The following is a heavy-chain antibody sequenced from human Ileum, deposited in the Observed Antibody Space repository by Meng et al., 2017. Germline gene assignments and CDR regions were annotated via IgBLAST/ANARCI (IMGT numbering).Heavy chain of an antibody. V-gene: IGHV4-4*03. CDR1: GASMGVFSY. D-gene: IGHD4-23*01. J-gene: IGHJ4*02. Sequence: QGALRGSGPGLVKAPGSRSLTCSVSGASMGVFSYWSWVRQSPGKGLEWIGQIDHLGIAYYKPSLKSRVAMSIDQSKSQFSLRLTSVSAADTAVYYCARHGGYYQDFWGQGTLVTVSS. CDR3: ARHGGYYQDF. CDR2: IDHLGIA.